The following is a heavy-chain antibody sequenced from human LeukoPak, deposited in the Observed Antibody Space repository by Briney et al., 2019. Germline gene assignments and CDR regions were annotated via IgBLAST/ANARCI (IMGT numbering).Heavy chain of an antibody. V-gene: IGHV3-66*01. D-gene: IGHD2-2*01. CDR1: GFTVSSNY. CDR2: IYSGGST. Sequence: GGSLRLSCAASGFTVSSNYMSWVRQAPGKGLEWVSVIYSGGSTYYADSVKGRFTISRDNSKNTLYLQMNSLRAENTAVYYCAKWRYCSSTSCYPFGYWGQGTLVTVSS. J-gene: IGHJ4*02. CDR3: AKWRYCSSTSCYPFGY.